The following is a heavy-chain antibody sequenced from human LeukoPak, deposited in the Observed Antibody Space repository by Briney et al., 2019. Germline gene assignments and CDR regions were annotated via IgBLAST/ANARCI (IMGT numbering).Heavy chain of an antibody. CDR3: ARSEQQLGGWAFDI. J-gene: IGHJ3*02. V-gene: IGHV3-30*02. CDR2: IRYDGSNK. Sequence: GGSLRLSCAASGFTFSSYGMHWVRQAPGKGLEWVAFIRYDGSNKYYADSVKGRFTISRDNSKNTLYLQMNSLRAGDTAVYYCARSEQQLGGWAFDIWGQGTMVTVSS. CDR1: GFTFSSYG. D-gene: IGHD6-13*01.